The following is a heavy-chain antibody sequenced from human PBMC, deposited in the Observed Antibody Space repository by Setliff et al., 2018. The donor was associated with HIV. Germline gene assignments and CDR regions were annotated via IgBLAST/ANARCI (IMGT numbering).Heavy chain of an antibody. V-gene: IGHV3-30*02. J-gene: IGHJ6*03. D-gene: IGHD3-16*01. CDR1: GFTFSNYG. CDR3: ARGGYYYYYYYMDV. Sequence: SLRLSCVASGFTFSNYGMHWVRQAPGKGLEWVAFIRYDGSNKYYADSVKGRSTISRDNSKNTLNLQMNSLRAEDTAVYYCARGGYYYYYYYMDVWGKGTTVTVSS. CDR2: IRYDGSNK.